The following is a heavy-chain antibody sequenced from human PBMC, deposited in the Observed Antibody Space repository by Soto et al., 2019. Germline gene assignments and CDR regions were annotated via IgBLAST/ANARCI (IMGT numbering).Heavy chain of an antibody. CDR3: TTGYYDFWSGYPYYFDY. Sequence: GGSLRLSCAASGFNFCNAWMSWVRKAPGKGLEWVGRIISKTDGGTTDYAAPVKGRSTISRDDSKNTLYLQINSLKTEDTAVYYCTTGYYDFWSGYPYYFDYWGQGTLVTVSS. D-gene: IGHD3-3*01. V-gene: IGHV3-15*01. CDR1: GFNFCNAW. J-gene: IGHJ4*02. CDR2: IISKTDGGTT.